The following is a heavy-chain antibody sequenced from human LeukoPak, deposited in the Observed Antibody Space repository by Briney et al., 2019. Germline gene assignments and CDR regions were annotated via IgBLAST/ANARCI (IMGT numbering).Heavy chain of an antibody. V-gene: IGHV1-46*01. Sequence: ASVKVSCKASGYTFTSYYMHWVRQAPGQGLDWMGIINPSGGSTSYAQKFQGRVTMTRDTSTSTVYMELSSLRSEDTAVYYCARQILGYCSSTSCHTSQGVSYYFDYWGQGTLVTVSS. D-gene: IGHD2-2*02. CDR2: INPSGGST. CDR1: GYTFTSYY. J-gene: IGHJ4*02. CDR3: ARQILGYCSSTSCHTSQGVSYYFDY.